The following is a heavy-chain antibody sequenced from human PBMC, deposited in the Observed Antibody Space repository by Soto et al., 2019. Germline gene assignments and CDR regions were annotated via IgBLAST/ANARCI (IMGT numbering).Heavy chain of an antibody. CDR3: AGGDWDGSGAHH. V-gene: IGHV1-18*01. CDR1: GYIFTSYG. Sequence: QVQLVQSGAEVKKPGASVKVSCEASGYIFTSYGVNWVRQAPGQGLEWMGWISTHNGNTNYAQKVQGRVTMTTDTSTSTAYMELRRLRSDDTAIYYCAGGDWDGSGAHHWGQGTLVTVSS. CDR2: ISTHNGNT. J-gene: IGHJ4*02. D-gene: IGHD3-10*01.